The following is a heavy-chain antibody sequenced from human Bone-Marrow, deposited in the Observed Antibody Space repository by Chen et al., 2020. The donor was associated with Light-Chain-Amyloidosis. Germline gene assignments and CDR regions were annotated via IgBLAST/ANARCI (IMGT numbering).Heavy chain of an antibody. CDR2: ISSSSSYI. CDR1: GFTFSSYS. CDR3: AREGDYYDSSGYYRDY. D-gene: IGHD3-22*01. V-gene: IGHV3-21*01. J-gene: IGHJ4*02. Sequence: EVQLVESGGGLVKPGGSLRLSCAASGFTFSSYSMNWVRQAPGKGLEWVSSISSSSSYIYYADSVKGRFTISRDNAKNSLYLQMNSLRAEDTAVYYCAREGDYYDSSGYYRDYWGQGTLVTVSS.